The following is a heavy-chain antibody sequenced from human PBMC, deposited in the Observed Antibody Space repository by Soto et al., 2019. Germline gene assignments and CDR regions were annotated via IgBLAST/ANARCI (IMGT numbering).Heavy chain of an antibody. CDR1: GGSMSTYY. Sequence: QVQLQESGPGLVKPSETLSLSCSVSGGSMSTYYWSWIRQPPGKGLEWIGDIYYSGSTSYNPSLKGRVPISVDTSKNQFSLKVTSVTAADTAVYYCARVGGDAAMVGGFDYGGQGTLVTVSS. D-gene: IGHD5-18*01. CDR2: IYYSGST. CDR3: ARVGGDAAMVGGFDY. V-gene: IGHV4-59*01. J-gene: IGHJ4*02.